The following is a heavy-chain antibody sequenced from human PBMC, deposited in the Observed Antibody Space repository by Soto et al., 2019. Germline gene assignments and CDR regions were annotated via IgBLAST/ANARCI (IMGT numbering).Heavy chain of an antibody. CDR2: TYYRSKWYN. J-gene: IGHJ4*02. D-gene: IGHD6-13*01. V-gene: IGHV6-1*01. CDR1: GDSVSSNSAA. Sequence: QTLSVPCAISGDSVSSNSAACNLIRHSPSRGLEWLGRTYYRSKWYNDYAVSVKSRITINPDTSKNQFSLQLNSVTPEDTAVYYCARGRIAAAGTAGYFDYWGQGTLVTVSS. CDR3: ARGRIAAAGTAGYFDY.